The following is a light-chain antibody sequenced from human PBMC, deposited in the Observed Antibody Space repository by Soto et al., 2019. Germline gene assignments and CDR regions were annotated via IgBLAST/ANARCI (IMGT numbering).Light chain of an antibody. V-gene: IGKV3-15*01. CDR2: GAS. J-gene: IGKJ1*01. CDR1: QSVINN. Sequence: EIVMTQSPATLSVSPGERATLSCRASQSVINNLAWYQQKPGHAPRLLIYGASTRATGIPARFSGSGSGTEFTLTVSRLQSEDFAVYYFQQYNTWPRTFGQGTKVEIK. CDR3: QQYNTWPRT.